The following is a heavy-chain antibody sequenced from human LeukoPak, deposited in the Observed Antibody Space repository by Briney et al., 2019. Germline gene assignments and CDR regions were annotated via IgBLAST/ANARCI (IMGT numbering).Heavy chain of an antibody. J-gene: IGHJ5*02. D-gene: IGHD3-10*01. CDR2: ISHTGST. CDR1: GGSFSGYY. CDR3: ARKGGGSGNWFDP. V-gene: IGHV4-34*01. Sequence: SETLSLTCAVYGGSFSGYYWSWIRQPPGKGLEWIGEISHTGSTNYNPSLKSRVTISVDTSRNQFSLKLSSVTAADTAVYYCARKGGGSGNWFDPWGQGTLVTVSS.